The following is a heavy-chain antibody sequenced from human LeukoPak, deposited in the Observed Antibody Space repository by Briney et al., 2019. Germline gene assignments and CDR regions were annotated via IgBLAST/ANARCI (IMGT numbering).Heavy chain of an antibody. Sequence: GGSLRLSCAASGFTFSSYAMSWVRQAPGKGLEWVSSMSGSGGTTYYADSVKGRFAISRDNSKNTLYLQMNSLRAEDTAVYYCASWYEIHWGQGTLVTVSS. CDR2: MSGSGGTT. D-gene: IGHD6-13*01. J-gene: IGHJ4*02. CDR3: ASWYEIH. V-gene: IGHV3-23*01. CDR1: GFTFSSYA.